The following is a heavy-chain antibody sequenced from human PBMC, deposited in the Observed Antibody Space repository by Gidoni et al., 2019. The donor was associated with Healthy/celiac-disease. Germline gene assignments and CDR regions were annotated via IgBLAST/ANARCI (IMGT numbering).Heavy chain of an antibody. V-gene: IGHV1-2*02. D-gene: IGHD1-7*01. CDR3: AREKNNWNYGAFDP. J-gene: IGHJ5*02. Sequence: QVQLAQSGAEVKKPGASVKVSCKASGYTFTGYYMPRVRQAPGQGLEWMGWINPNSGGTNYAQKFQGRVTMTRDTSISTAYMELSRLRSDDTAVYYCAREKNNWNYGAFDPWGQGTLVTVSS. CDR1: GYTFTGYY. CDR2: INPNSGGT.